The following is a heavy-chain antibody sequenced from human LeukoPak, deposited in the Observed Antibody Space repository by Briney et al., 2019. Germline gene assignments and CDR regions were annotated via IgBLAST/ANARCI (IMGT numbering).Heavy chain of an antibody. D-gene: IGHD5-12*01. CDR1: GYTFTSYD. V-gene: IGHV1-8*03. CDR2: MNPNSGNT. CDR3: ARVSGDIVANRRYWFDP. Sequence: GASVKVSCKASGYTFTSYDINWVRQATGQGLEWMGWMNPNSGNTGYAQKFQGRVTITRNTSISTAYMELSSLRSEDTAVYYCARVSGDIVANRRYWFDPWGQGTLVTVSS. J-gene: IGHJ5*02.